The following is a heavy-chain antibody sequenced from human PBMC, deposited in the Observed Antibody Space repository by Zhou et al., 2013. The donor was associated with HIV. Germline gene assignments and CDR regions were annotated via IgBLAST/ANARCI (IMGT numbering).Heavy chain of an antibody. J-gene: IGHJ4*02. CDR1: GYAFDSDF. V-gene: IGHV1-2*02. D-gene: IGHD3-10*01. CDR2: ININNGTI. Sequence: QVQLVQSGAEVKKPGASVKVSCKASGYAFDSDFMHWVRQAPGQGLEWVGWININNGTINYAQKFQGRVTMTRDTSISTAYMELSRLRSDDTAVYYCARARYYYGSGSYYPFDYWGQGTLVTVSS. CDR3: ARARYYYGSGSYYPFDY.